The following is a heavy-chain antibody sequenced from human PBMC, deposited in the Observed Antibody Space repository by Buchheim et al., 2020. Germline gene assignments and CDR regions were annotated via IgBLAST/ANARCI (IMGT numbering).Heavy chain of an antibody. D-gene: IGHD1-1*01. V-gene: IGHV3-7*01. CDR3: ARGRGYFYSNEDNWPDP. CDR2: IKEDGSEK. Sequence: DVELLESGGALVQPGGSLRLSCAASGFTFSTYWMSWVRQAPGKGPEWVANIKEDGSEKYYVDSVKARFSISRDNAKNSVYLQMNSLRAEDTAMYYCARGRGYFYSNEDNWPDPWGQGTL. J-gene: IGHJ5*02. CDR1: GFTFSTYW.